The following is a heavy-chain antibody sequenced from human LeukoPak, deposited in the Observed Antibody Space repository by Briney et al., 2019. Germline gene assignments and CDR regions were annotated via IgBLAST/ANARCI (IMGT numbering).Heavy chain of an antibody. D-gene: IGHD5-24*01. CDR3: ASTVEMATAYYFDY. CDR2: IIPIFGIA. Sequence: SVKVSCKASGGTFSSYAISWVRQAPGQGLEWMGRIIPIFGIANYAQKFQGRVTITADESTSTAYMELSSLRSEDTAVYYCASTVEMATAYYFDYWGQGTLVTVSS. J-gene: IGHJ4*02. V-gene: IGHV1-69*13. CDR1: GGTFSSYA.